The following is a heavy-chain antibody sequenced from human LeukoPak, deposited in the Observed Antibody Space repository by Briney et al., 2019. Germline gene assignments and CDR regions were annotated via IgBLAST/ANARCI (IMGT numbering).Heavy chain of an antibody. D-gene: IGHD6-6*01. CDR2: IIPIFGTA. CDR3: ARGDSSSTYYYYMDV. V-gene: IGHV1-69*05. CDR1: GGTFSSYA. J-gene: IGHJ6*03. Sequence: GASVKVSCKASGGTFSSYAISWVRQAPGQGLEWMGGIIPIFGTANYAQKFQGRVTITTDESTSTAYMELSSLRSEDTAVYYCARGDSSSTYYYYMDVWGKGTTVTVSS.